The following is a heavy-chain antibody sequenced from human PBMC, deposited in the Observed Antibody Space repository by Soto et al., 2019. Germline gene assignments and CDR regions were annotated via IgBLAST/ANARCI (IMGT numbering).Heavy chain of an antibody. J-gene: IGHJ5*02. CDR1: GGSISSGDYY. D-gene: IGHD6-6*01. CDR3: ARASASGWFDP. CDR2: IYYSGST. Sequence: SETLSLTCTVSGGSISSGDYYWSWIRQPPGKGLEWIGYIYYSGSTYYNPSLKSRVTISVDTSKNQSSLKLSSVTAADTAVYYCARASASGWFDPWGQGTLVTVSS. V-gene: IGHV4-30-4*01.